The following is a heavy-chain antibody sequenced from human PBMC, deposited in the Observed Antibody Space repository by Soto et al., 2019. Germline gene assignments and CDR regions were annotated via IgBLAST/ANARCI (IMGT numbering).Heavy chain of an antibody. CDR1: GFTFSTYW. CDR3: ARDGYCRGDRCYRRNDF. D-gene: IGHD2-15*01. V-gene: IGHV3-7*01. Sequence: EVQLEESEGGLVQPGGCLRLSCAASGFTFSTYWMTWARQAPGKGLEWVAQIKNDGSEKFYVDSVQGRFTISRDNAYNLLHLQMNSLRAEDTAVYFCARDGYCRGDRCYRRNDFWGQGTLVIVSS. CDR2: IKNDGSEK. J-gene: IGHJ4*02.